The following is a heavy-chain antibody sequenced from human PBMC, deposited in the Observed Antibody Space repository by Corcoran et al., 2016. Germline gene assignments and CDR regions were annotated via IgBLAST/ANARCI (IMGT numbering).Heavy chain of an antibody. V-gene: IGHV1-58*01. Sequence: QMQLVQSGPEVKKPGTSVKVSCKASGFTFTSSAVQWVRQARGQRLEWIGWIVVGSGSTNYAQKFQERVTITRDMSTSTAYMELSSLRSEAPAVYYCAADDHCSGGSCYSAWGQGTLVTVSS. CDR2: IVVGSGST. J-gene: IGHJ5*02. CDR3: AADDHCSGGSCYSA. D-gene: IGHD2-15*01. CDR1: GFTFTSSA.